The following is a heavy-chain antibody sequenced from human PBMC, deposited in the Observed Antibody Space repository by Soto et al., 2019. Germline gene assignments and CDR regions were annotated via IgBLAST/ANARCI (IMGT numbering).Heavy chain of an antibody. Sequence: SETLSLTCTVSGGSISSSSYYWGWIRQPPGKGLEWIGSIYYSGSTHSNPSLQSRVTISVDTSKNQFSLKLSSVTAADTGIYYCARARITMVREVIKYNMDVWGQGTTVTVSS. CDR1: GGSISSSSYY. CDR3: ARARITMVREVIKYNMDV. CDR2: IYYSGST. V-gene: IGHV4-39*07. D-gene: IGHD3-10*01. J-gene: IGHJ6*02.